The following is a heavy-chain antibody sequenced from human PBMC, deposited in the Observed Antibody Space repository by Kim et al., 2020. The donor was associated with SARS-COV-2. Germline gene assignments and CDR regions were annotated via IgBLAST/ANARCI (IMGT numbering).Heavy chain of an antibody. CDR2: IIPIFGTA. CDR1: GGTFSSYA. CDR3: TRLVNEYYYYYGMDV. D-gene: IGHD3-9*01. Sequence: SVKVSCKASGGTFSSYAISWVRQAPGQGLEWMGGIIPIFGTANYAQKFQSRVTITADESTSTAYMELSSLRSEDTAVYYCTRLVNEYYYYYGMDVWGQGTTVTVSS. J-gene: IGHJ6*02. V-gene: IGHV1-69*13.